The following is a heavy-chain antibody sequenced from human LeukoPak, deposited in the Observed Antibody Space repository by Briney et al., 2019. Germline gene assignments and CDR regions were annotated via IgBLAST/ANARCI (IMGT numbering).Heavy chain of an antibody. Sequence: PGGSLRLSCAASGFTFSNYNMNWVRQAPGKGLEWLSYISSSSRTIYYADSVKGRFTISRDNARNSLYLQMNSLRAEDTAVYYCARDFLEDSYWGQGTLVTVSS. CDR3: ARDFLEDSY. CDR2: ISSSSRTI. J-gene: IGHJ4*02. CDR1: GFTFSNYN. D-gene: IGHD3-3*01. V-gene: IGHV3-48*01.